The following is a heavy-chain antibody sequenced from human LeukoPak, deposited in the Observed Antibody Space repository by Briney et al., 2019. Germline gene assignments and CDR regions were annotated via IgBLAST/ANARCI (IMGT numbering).Heavy chain of an antibody. CDR2: IYYSGST. CDR3: ARAGIAVAGTTAFDY. Sequence: SETLSLTCTVSGGSISSYYWSWIRQPPGKGLEWIGYIYYSGSTNYNPSLKSRVTISVDTSKNQFSLKLSSVTAADTAVYYCARAGIAVAGTTAFDYWGQGTLVTVSS. J-gene: IGHJ4*02. CDR1: GGSISSYY. D-gene: IGHD6-19*01. V-gene: IGHV4-59*01.